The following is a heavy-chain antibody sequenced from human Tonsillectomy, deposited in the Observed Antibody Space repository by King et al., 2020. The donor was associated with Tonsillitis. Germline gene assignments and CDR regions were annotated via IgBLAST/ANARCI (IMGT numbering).Heavy chain of an antibody. CDR1: GFTFSSYS. D-gene: IGHD3-3*01. Sequence: VQLVESGGGLVKPGGSLRLSCAASGFTFSSYSMNWVRQAPGKGLEWVSSISSSSSYIYYADSVKGRFTISRDNAKNSLYLQMNSLRAEDTAVYYCARGGYDFWSCFIDAFDIWGQGTMVTVSS. CDR3: ARGGYDFWSCFIDAFDI. J-gene: IGHJ3*02. CDR2: ISSSSSYI. V-gene: IGHV3-21*01.